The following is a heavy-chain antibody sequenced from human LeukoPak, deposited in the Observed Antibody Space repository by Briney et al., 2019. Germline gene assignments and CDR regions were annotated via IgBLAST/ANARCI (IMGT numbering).Heavy chain of an antibody. CDR3: ARSMGRWLQSDY. J-gene: IGHJ4*02. Sequence: SETLSLTCTVSGGSISSYYWSWIRQPPGKGLEWIGYIYYSGSTNYNPSLKSRVTISVDTSKNQFSLKLSSVTAADTAVYYCARSMGRWLQSDYWGQGTLVTVSS. D-gene: IGHD5-24*01. CDR2: IYYSGST. V-gene: IGHV4-59*08. CDR1: GGSISSYY.